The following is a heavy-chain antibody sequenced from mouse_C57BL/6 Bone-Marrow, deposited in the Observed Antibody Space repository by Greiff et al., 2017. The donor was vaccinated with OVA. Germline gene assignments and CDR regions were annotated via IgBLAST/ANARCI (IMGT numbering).Heavy chain of an antibody. CDR3: AGGDSNYAWFAY. CDR2: ISYDGSN. J-gene: IGHJ3*01. Sequence: EVQVVESGPGLVKPSQSLSLTCSVTGYSITSGYYWNWIRQFPGNKLEWMGYISYDGSNNYNPSLKNRISITRDTSKNQFFLKLNSVTTEDTATYYCAGGDSNYAWFAYWGQGTLVTVSA. CDR1: GYSITSGYY. V-gene: IGHV3-6*01. D-gene: IGHD2-5*01.